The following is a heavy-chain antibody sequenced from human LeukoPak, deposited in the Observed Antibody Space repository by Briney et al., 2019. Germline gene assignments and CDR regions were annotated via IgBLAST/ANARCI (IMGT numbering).Heavy chain of an antibody. J-gene: IGHJ4*02. Sequence: SETLSLTCTVSGGSISSGSYYWSWIRQPAGKGLEWIGRIYTSGSTNYNPSLKSRVTISVDTSKNQFSLRLSSVTAADTAVYYCARLYFGYFDYWGQGTLVTVSS. CDR1: GGSISSGSYY. CDR3: ARLYFGYFDY. CDR2: IYTSGST. D-gene: IGHD2-15*01. V-gene: IGHV4-61*02.